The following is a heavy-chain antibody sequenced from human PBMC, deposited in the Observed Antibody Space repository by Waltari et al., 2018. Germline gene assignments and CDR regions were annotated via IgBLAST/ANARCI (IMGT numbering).Heavy chain of an antibody. J-gene: IGHJ5*02. V-gene: IGHV1-8*01. CDR2: MNPNRGNT. Sequence: QVQLVQSGAEVKKPGASVKVSCKASGYTFTSYDINWVRQATGQGLEWMGWMNPNRGNTGYAQKFQGRVTMTRNTSISTAYMELSSLRSEDTAVYYCARNRYSNYGFDPWGQGTLVTVSS. CDR3: ARNRYSNYGFDP. D-gene: IGHD4-4*01. CDR1: GYTFTSYD.